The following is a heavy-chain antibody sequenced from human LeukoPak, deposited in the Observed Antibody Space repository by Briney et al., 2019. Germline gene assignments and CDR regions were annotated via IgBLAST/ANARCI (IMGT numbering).Heavy chain of an antibody. CDR2: INHSGST. CDR3: ARGGVVAAFRHNWFDP. D-gene: IGHD2-15*01. CDR1: GGSFSGYY. J-gene: IGHJ5*02. V-gene: IGHV4-34*01. Sequence: SETLFLTCAVYGGSFSGYYWSWIRQPPGKGLEWIGEINHSGSTNYNPSLKSRVTISVDTSKNQFPLKLSSVTAADTAVYYCARGGVVAAFRHNWFDPWGQGTLVTVSS.